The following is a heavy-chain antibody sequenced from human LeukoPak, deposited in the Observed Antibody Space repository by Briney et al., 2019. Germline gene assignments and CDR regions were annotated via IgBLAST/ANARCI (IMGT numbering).Heavy chain of an antibody. CDR3: ARYYGSGRGYYGLDV. CDR2: ISTSGGST. V-gene: IGHV3-23*01. J-gene: IGHJ6*02. D-gene: IGHD3-10*01. Sequence: GGSLRLSCAASGFTFSNYVMSWVRQAPGKGLEWVSAISTSGGSTYYADSVKGRFTISRDNSKNTLYLQMNSLRAEDTAVYYCARYYGSGRGYYGLDVWGQGTTVTVSS. CDR1: GFTFSNYV.